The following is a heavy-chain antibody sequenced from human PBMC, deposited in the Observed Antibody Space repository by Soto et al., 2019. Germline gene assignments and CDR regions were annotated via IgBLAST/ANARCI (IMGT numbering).Heavy chain of an antibody. CDR3: ARGRTVTTGYAFDI. CDR1: GYTFTSYD. V-gene: IGHV1-8*01. CDR2: MNPNSGNT. J-gene: IGHJ3*02. Sequence: QVQLVQSGAEVKKPGASVKVSRKASGYTFTSYDINWVRQATGQGLEWMGWMNPNSGNTGYAQKFQGRVTMTRNTSISTAYMELSSLRSEDTAVYYCARGRTVTTGYAFDIWGQGTMVTVSS. D-gene: IGHD4-17*01.